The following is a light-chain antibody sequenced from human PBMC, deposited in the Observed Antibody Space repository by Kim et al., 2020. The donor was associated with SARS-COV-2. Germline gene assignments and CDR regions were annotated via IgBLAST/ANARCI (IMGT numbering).Light chain of an antibody. CDR2: AAS. CDR1: QTMSSNF. J-gene: IGKJ1*01. CDR3: QQSGNARWT. Sequence: QGERATLSCRASQTMSSNFLAGYQQKPGQAPRLLIYAASKRATGIPDRFSGSGSGTDFTLTISRLDPEDFAVYYCQQSGNARWTFGQGTKVDIK. V-gene: IGKV3-20*01.